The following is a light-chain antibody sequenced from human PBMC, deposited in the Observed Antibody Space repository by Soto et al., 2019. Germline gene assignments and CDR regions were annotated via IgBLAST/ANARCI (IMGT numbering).Light chain of an antibody. CDR3: QQYGSSPFT. V-gene: IGKV3-20*01. CDR1: QSVSSSY. J-gene: IGKJ5*01. CDR2: GVS. Sequence: EIGLTQSPGTLSLSPGERATLSCRASQSVSSSYLAWYQQKPGQAPRLLIYGVSSRATGIPARFSGSGSATAFTLTISRLEPEDFAVYYCQQYGSSPFTFGQGTRLEIK.